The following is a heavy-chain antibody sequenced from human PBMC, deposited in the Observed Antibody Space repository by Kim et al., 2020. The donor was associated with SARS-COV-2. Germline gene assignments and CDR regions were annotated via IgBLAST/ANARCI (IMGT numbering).Heavy chain of an antibody. CDR3: AKGRQYDFWSGYLGFDP. Sequence: VKGRFTNSRDNSKNTLYLQMNSLRAEDTAVYYCAKGRQYDFWSGYLGFDPWGQGTLVTVSS. V-gene: IGHV3-23*01. J-gene: IGHJ5*02. D-gene: IGHD3-3*01.